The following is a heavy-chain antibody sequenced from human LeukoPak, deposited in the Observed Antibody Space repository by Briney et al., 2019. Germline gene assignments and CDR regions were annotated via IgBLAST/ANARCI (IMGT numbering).Heavy chain of an antibody. CDR3: ARHHRGDFSGDSCHHNWFDP. D-gene: IGHD2-15*01. CDR1: GYSFTNYW. CDR2: IYPGDSET. V-gene: IGHV5-51*01. J-gene: IGHJ5*02. Sequence: GESLEISCKGSGYSFTNYWLGWVRQMPGKGLEWLGYIYPGDSETRYSPSFQGQVTISADKSISTPYLQWSSLKPSDTAMYYCARHHRGDFSGDSCHHNWFDPWGQGTLVTVSS.